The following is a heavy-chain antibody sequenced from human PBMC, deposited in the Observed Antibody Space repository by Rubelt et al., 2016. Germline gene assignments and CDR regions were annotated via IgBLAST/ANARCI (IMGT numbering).Heavy chain of an antibody. D-gene: IGHD6-13*01. J-gene: IGHJ3*01. Sequence: QVQLQESGPGLVKPSETLSLTCSVSDYSISIGYYWGWIRQPPGKGLEWIGNIYHNGSTHYNPSLKSRVTISVDTSENQFSLKRRAGTAAETAIYYGVRGRGSNWYIRDAFDVWGQGTMVTVSS. V-gene: IGHV4-38-2*02. CDR2: IYHNGST. CDR3: VRGRGSNWYIRDAFDV. CDR1: DYSISIGYY.